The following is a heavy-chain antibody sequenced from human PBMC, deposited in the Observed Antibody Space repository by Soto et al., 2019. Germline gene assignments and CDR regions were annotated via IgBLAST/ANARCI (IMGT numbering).Heavy chain of an antibody. CDR1: GGTLSSYA. D-gene: IGHD3-22*01. V-gene: IGHV1-69*13. CDR3: ASAYYDSSGKELDDAFDI. J-gene: IGHJ3*02. Sequence: SVKVSCKASGGTLSSYAISWVRQAPGQGLEWMGGIIPIFGTANYAQKFQGRVTITADESTSTAYMELSSLRSEDTAVYYFASAYYDSSGKELDDAFDIWGQGTMVTVSS. CDR2: IIPIFGTA.